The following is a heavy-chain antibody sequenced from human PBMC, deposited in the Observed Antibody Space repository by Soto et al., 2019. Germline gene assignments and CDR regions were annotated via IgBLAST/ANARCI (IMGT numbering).Heavy chain of an antibody. CDR3: TTDPPPGYSSGWSTYGMDV. D-gene: IGHD6-19*01. Sequence: PGGSLRLSCAASGFTFSSYAMSWVRQAPGKGLEWVSAISGSGGSTYYADSVKGRFTISRDNSKNTLYLQMNSLKTEDTAVYYCTTDPPPGYSSGWSTYGMDVWGQGTTVTVSS. J-gene: IGHJ6*02. CDR1: GFTFSSYA. CDR2: ISGSGGST. V-gene: IGHV3-23*01.